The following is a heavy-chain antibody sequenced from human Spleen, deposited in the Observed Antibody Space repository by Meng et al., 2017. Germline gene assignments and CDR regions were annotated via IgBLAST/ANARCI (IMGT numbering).Heavy chain of an antibody. D-gene: IGHD4-17*01. Sequence: SETLSLTCGVSGYPISSSYNWGWIRQPPGKGLEWIGSLYQSGSTYYNPPLKSRVTMSLDTSKNQFSLRLSSVTAADTGVYYCARGAAVTLIFYHALDVWGQGTTVTVSS. V-gene: IGHV4-38-2*01. CDR1: GYPISSSYN. J-gene: IGHJ6*02. CDR3: ARGAAVTLIFYHALDV. CDR2: LYQSGST.